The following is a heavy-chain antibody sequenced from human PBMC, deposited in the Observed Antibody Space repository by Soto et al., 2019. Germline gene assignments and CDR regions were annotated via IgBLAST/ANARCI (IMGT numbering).Heavy chain of an antibody. CDR3: ASAISYYYYMDV. D-gene: IGHD3-3*01. V-gene: IGHV1-69*02. CDR1: GGTFSSYT. Sequence: GASVKVSCKASGGTFSSYTISWVRQAPGQGLEWMGRTIPILGIANYAQKFQGRVTITADKSTSTAYMELSSLRSEDTAVYYCASAISYYYYMDVWGKGTTVTVSS. J-gene: IGHJ6*03. CDR2: TIPILGIA.